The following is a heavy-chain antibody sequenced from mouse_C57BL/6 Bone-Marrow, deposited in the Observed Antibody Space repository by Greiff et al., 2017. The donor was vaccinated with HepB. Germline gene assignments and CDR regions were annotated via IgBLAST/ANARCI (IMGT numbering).Heavy chain of an antibody. J-gene: IGHJ4*01. V-gene: IGHV1-4*01. CDR3: ARGGSNYDGDD. Sequence: QVQLQQSGAELARPGASVKMSCKASGYTFTSYTMHWVKQRPGQGLEWIGYINPSSGYTKYNQKFKDKATLTADKSSSTAYMQLSSLTSEDSAVYYCARGGSNYDGDDWGQGTSVTVSS. D-gene: IGHD2-5*01. CDR1: GYTFTSYT. CDR2: INPSSGYT.